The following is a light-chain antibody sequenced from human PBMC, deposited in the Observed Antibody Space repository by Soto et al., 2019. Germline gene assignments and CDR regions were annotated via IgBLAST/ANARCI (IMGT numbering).Light chain of an antibody. J-gene: IGKJ5*01. V-gene: IGKV3-15*01. CDR3: QQCKNWPPIT. CDR1: KFVSSRS. Sequence: IVLTQSPSTLALSPSDRATPLRRASKFVSSRSLAWYQQKPAQPPRLLIYGASTRATGVPVRFSGSGSGTEFTLTIRRLQSEDLAVYDGQQCKNWPPITYGQGTRREIK. CDR2: GAS.